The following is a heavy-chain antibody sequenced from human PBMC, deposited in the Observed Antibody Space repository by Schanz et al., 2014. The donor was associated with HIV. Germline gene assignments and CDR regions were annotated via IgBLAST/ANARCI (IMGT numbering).Heavy chain of an antibody. CDR1: GFSFRTFG. V-gene: IGHV3-23*04. CDR2: ITESGGRT. Sequence: VQLVESGGGVAQPGRSLRLSCAASGFSFRTFGMHWVRQAPGKGLEWVSSITESGGRTYYADSVNGRFTISRDNSKNTLYLQMTTLRTEDTAVYYCAKPEYDSSGNSQSHFDYWGQGTLVTVSS. D-gene: IGHD3-22*01. CDR3: AKPEYDSSGNSQSHFDY. J-gene: IGHJ4*02.